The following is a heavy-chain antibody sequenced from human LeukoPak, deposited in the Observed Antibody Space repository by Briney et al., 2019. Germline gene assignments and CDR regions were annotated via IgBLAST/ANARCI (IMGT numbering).Heavy chain of an antibody. CDR1: GGSFSGYY. CDR2: INHSGST. J-gene: IGHJ4*02. CDR3: ARGEYCGGDCYSTDSYYFDY. Sequence: SETLSLTCAVYGGSFSGYYWSWIRQPPGKGLEWIGEINHSGSTNYNPSLKSRVTISVDTSKNQFPLKLSSVTAADTAVYYCARGEYCGGDCYSTDSYYFDYWGQGTLVTVSS. D-gene: IGHD2-21*02. V-gene: IGHV4-34*01.